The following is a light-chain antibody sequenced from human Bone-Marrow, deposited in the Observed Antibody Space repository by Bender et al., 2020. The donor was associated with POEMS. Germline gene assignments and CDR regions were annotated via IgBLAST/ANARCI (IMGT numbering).Light chain of an antibody. CDR1: SSDIGSYNL. V-gene: IGLV2-23*02. CDR3: SSYAGSNTFYV. J-gene: IGLJ1*01. Sequence: QSALTQAASVSGSPGQSITISCTGASSDIGSYNLVSWYQHHPGKAPKLMIYEVTKRPSGVSSRFSGSKSGNTASLTISGLQAEDEADYFCSSYAGSNTFYVFGTGTQVTVL. CDR2: EVT.